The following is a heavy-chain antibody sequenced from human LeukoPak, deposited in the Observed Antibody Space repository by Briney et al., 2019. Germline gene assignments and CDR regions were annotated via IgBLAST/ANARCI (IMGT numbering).Heavy chain of an antibody. J-gene: IGHJ4*02. CDR2: ISSSSSTI. D-gene: IGHD1-26*01. CDR1: GFTFSSYS. CDR3: AKCGVGWRSPVDY. V-gene: IGHV3-48*01. Sequence: GGSLRLSCAASGFTFSSYSMNWVRQAPGKGLEWVSYISSSSSTIYYADSVKGRFTISRDNSKNTLYLQMNSLRAEDTAVYYCAKCGVGWRSPVDYWGQGTLVTVSS.